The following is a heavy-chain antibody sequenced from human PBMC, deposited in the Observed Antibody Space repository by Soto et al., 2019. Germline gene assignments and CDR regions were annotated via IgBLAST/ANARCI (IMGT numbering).Heavy chain of an antibody. CDR2: IIPIFGTA. CDR3: ARAIEYSSSACLAD. CDR1: GGTFSSYA. J-gene: IGHJ4*02. Sequence: SVKVSCKASGGTFSSYAISWVRQAPGQGLKWMGGIIPIFGTANYAQKFQGRVTITADESTSTAYMELSSLGSEDTAVYYCARAIEYSSSACLADWGQGTLVPVSS. D-gene: IGHD6-6*01. V-gene: IGHV1-69*13.